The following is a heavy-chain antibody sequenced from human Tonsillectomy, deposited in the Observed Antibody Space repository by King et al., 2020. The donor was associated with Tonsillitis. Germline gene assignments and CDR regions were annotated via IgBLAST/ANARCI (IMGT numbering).Heavy chain of an antibody. V-gene: IGHV3-30*03. CDR2: IVPDGSKK. J-gene: IGHJ4*02. Sequence: VKLVESGGGVVQPGWSLRLSCAASGFTFSNYEMHWVRQAPGKGLEWVAVIVPDGSKKYYSDSVKGRFTISRDNSKNTLYVQMDSLRAEDTAVYYCARDFDYGGQGTLVTVSS. CDR1: GFTFSNYE. CDR3: ARDFDY.